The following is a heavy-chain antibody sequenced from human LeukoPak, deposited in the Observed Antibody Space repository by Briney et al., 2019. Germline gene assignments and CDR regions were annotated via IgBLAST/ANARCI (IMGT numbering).Heavy chain of an antibody. D-gene: IGHD2-2*01. CDR1: GGSISSYY. CDR2: IYTSGST. CDR3: ASEYCTSSSCRFDS. J-gene: IGHJ4*02. V-gene: IGHV4-4*07. Sequence: SETLSLTCTVSGGSISSYYRSWIRQPAGKGLEWIGRIYTSGSTNYNPSLKSRVTMSVDTSKNQFSLKLTSVTPADTAVYYCASEYCTSSSCRFDSWGQGTLVTVSS.